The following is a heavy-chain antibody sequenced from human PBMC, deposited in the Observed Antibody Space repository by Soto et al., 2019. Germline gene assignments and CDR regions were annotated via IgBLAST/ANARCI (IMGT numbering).Heavy chain of an antibody. V-gene: IGHV1-18*01. CDR1: GYAFTKFE. Sequence: QVQLVQSGAEVKKPGASVKVSCKTSGYAFTKFEISWVRQSPGQGLEWMGWISPYNGDTNYAQNFEGRVTMTTDTSTTTAYMELRSLRSDDTAVYYCARDRSTGDYWGQGTLVTVSS. J-gene: IGHJ4*02. CDR2: ISPYNGDT. CDR3: ARDRSTGDY.